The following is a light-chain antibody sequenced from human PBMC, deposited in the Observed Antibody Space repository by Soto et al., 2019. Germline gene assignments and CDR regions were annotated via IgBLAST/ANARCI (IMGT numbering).Light chain of an antibody. CDR3: QQYGSSGT. J-gene: IGKJ1*01. Sequence: EIVMTQSPATLSVSPGERVTLSCRASQSVSSNLVWYQQKPGQAPRLLIYGASTRATGIPARFSGSGSGTEFTLTINSLQSEDFAVYYCQQYGSSGTFGQGTKVEIK. CDR1: QSVSSN. V-gene: IGKV3-15*01. CDR2: GAS.